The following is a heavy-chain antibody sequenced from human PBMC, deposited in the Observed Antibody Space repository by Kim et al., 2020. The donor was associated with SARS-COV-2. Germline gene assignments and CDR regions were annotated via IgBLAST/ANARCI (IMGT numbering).Heavy chain of an antibody. V-gene: IGHV1-18*01. CDR3: ARESCSSTSCYHP. CDR2: ISAYNGNT. J-gene: IGHJ5*02. Sequence: GQGLEWLGWISAYNGNTNDAQKHQGRVTMTTDTSTSTAYMELRSLRSDDTAVYYCARESCSSTSCYHPWGQGTLVTVSS. D-gene: IGHD2-2*01.